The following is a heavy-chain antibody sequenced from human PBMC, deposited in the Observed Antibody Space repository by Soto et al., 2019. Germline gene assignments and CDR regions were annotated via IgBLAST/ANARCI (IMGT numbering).Heavy chain of an antibody. V-gene: IGHV4-31*03. J-gene: IGHJ4*02. CDR3: ARGYRQSGYSSSWVFDY. CDR2: MDYRGST. D-gene: IGHD6-13*01. Sequence: QVQLRESGPGLVKPSQTLSLTCTVSGGSIHSGGYYWNWIRQHPGKGLEWIGYMDYRGSTHYNPFLRSRVSISADTSQNHFSRKLSSVTAADTAVYFCARGYRQSGYSSSWVFDYWGKGTLVNVSS. CDR1: GGSIHSGGYY.